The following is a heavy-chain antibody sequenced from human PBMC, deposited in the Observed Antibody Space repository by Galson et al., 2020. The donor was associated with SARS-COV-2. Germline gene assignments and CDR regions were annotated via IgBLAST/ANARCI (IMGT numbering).Heavy chain of an antibody. J-gene: IGHJ1*01. V-gene: IGHV3-21*01. D-gene: IGHD3-10*01. CDR2: SSSSSSYI. CDR1: GFTFSSYS. CDR3: ASLFTMVRGIAPD. Sequence: GESLKISCAASGFTFSSYSMNWVRQAPGKGLEWVSSSSSSSSYIYYADSVKGRFTISRDNAKNSLYLQMNSLRAEDTAVYYCASLFTMVRGIAPDWGQGTLVTVSS.